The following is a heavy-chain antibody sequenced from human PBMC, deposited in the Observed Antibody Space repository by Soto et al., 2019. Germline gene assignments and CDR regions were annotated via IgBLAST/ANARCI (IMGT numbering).Heavy chain of an antibody. D-gene: IGHD1-1*01. Sequence: VKVSGKASGYNFSSYDINWVRQTSGQGLEWMGWMNPNSGNTGYAQKFQGRVTMTRDTSTSTVYMELSSLRSEDTAVYYCARQTEMPTNPASFDYWGQGTLVTVSS. CDR3: ARQTEMPTNPASFDY. V-gene: IGHV1-8*01. CDR2: MNPNSGNT. CDR1: GYNFSSYD. J-gene: IGHJ4*02.